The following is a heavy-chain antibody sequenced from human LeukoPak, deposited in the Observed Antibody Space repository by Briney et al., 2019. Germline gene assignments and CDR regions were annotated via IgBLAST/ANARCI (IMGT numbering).Heavy chain of an antibody. CDR3: ARVFAGLVATLRPWYFDY. V-gene: IGHV3-53*01. D-gene: IGHD5-12*01. J-gene: IGHJ4*02. CDR2: IYSGGST. Sequence: GGSLRLSCAASGFTVSSNYMSWVRQAPGKGLEWVSIIYSGGSTYYADSVKGRFTISRDNSKNTLFLHMNSLRAEDTAVYYCARVFAGLVATLRPWYFDYWGQGTLVTVSS. CDR1: GFTVSSNY.